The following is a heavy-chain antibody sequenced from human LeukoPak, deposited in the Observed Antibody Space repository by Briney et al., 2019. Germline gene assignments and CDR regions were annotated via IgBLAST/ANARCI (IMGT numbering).Heavy chain of an antibody. V-gene: IGHV3-23*01. CDR3: AKSHSVAQRGYFDY. CDR1: GFTFSTYA. Sequence: GGSLRLSCAASGFTFSTYAMSWVRQAPGKGLEWVSTVANSGVDTYYADSVRGRFTISRDNSRNTVYLQINSLRAEGTAVYYCAKSHSVAQRGYFDYWGQGTLVTVSS. J-gene: IGHJ4*02. CDR2: VANSGVDT. D-gene: IGHD4-23*01.